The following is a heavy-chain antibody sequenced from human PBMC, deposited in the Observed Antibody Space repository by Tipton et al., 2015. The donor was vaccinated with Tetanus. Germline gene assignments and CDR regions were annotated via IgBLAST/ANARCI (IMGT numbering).Heavy chain of an antibody. D-gene: IGHD3-22*01. CDR3: ARDSYYSSRWSFADY. V-gene: IGHV3-7*01. Sequence: SLRLSCAASGFTFQDYAIHWVRQVTGKGLEWVANINQDGSAEFYVDSVKGRFTISRDNSKNSLSLQMNSLRADDTAVYYCARDSYYSSRWSFADYWGQGTLVTVSS. CDR2: INQDGSAE. CDR1: GFTFQDYA. J-gene: IGHJ4*02.